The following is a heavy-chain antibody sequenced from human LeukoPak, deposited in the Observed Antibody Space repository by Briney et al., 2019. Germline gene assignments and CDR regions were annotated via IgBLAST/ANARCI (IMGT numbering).Heavy chain of an antibody. CDR3: AFDYYDSSGYSDY. CDR1: GGTFSSYT. CDR2: IIPILGIA. Sequence: SVKVSCKAPGGTFSSYTISWVRQAPGQGLEWMGRIIPILGIANYAQKFQGRVTITADKSTSTAYMELSSLRSEDTAVYYCAFDYYDSSGYSDYWGQGTLVTVSS. D-gene: IGHD3-22*01. J-gene: IGHJ4*02. V-gene: IGHV1-69*02.